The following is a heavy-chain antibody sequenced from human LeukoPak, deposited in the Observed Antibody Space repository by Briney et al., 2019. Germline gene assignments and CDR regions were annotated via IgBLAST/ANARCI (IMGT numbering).Heavy chain of an antibody. CDR2: IKQDESEK. Sequence: PGGSLRLSCAASGFIFSNYGMHWVRQAPGKRLEWVANIKQDESEKYYVDSVKGRFTISRDNGKNSLYLQMNSLRAEDTAVYYCARSIRSPYYSGSGNYYNVESLGAFDIWGLGTMVTVSS. CDR1: GFIFSNYG. V-gene: IGHV3-7*01. D-gene: IGHD3-10*01. J-gene: IGHJ3*02. CDR3: ARSIRSPYYSGSGNYYNVESLGAFDI.